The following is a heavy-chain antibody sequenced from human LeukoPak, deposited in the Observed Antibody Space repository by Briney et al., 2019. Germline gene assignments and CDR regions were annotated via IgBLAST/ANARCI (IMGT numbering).Heavy chain of an antibody. D-gene: IGHD4-17*01. CDR3: AREVTTSYYFDY. J-gene: IGHJ4*02. CDR1: GFTFGTYW. V-gene: IGHV3-74*01. Sequence: GGSLRLSCGASGFTFGTYWMHWVRQAPGKGLVWVSGINSDGGTTTYADSVKGRFTISRDNAKNTLYLQMNSLRAEDTAVYYCAREVTTSYYFDYWGQGTLVTVSS. CDR2: INSDGGTT.